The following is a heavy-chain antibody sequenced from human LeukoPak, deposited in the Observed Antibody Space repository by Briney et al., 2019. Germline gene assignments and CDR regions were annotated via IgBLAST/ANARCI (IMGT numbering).Heavy chain of an antibody. CDR1: GGPKSCGDYF. D-gene: IGHD2-2*01. J-gene: IGHJ4*02. CDR3: ARGAGDGYQLLGFPPYYFDS. CDR2: IYYSGST. V-gene: IGHV4-31*03. Sequence: SQTLSLTRTVSGGPKSCGDYFGRWTRQNRGRGVGWIGYIYYSGSTFYNPSLQSRVTISVDTSQNQFSLELSSVTAADTAFYYCARGAGDGYQLLGFPPYYFDSWGQGTLVTVSS.